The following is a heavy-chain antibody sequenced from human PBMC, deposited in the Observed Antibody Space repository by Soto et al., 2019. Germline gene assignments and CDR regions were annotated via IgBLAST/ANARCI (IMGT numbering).Heavy chain of an antibody. D-gene: IGHD2-21*02. CDR1: GDTFTEYY. V-gene: IGHV1-46*01. J-gene: IGHJ4*02. CDR3: ARGGHVVVVTAALDY. Sequence: QVQLMQSGAEVKKPGASVNVSCKASGDTFTEYYIHWVRQAPRQGLEWMGTVNPSGGHTTYAQHFLGRVTMTRDTSTSTLYMELTSLTSEDTAVYYCARGGHVVVVTAALDYWGQGTLVTVSS. CDR2: VNPSGGHT.